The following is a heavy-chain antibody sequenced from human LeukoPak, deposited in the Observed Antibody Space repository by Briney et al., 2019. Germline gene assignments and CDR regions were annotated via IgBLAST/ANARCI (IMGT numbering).Heavy chain of an antibody. J-gene: IGHJ3*01. CDR3: TKERYCASTTCPGAFDL. Sequence: GGSLRLSCAASGITLTYDWMSWVRQAPGKGLEWVGRIKSKTDGETTDYAAPVKGRFTVSRDDSKNMVALRMNSLKTEDTAVYYCTKERYCASTTCPGAFDLWGQGTMVTVSS. CDR1: GITLTYDW. D-gene: IGHD2-2*01. CDR2: IKSKTDGETT. V-gene: IGHV3-15*01.